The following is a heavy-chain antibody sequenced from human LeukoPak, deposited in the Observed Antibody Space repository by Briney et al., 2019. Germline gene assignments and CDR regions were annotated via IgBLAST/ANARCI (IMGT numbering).Heavy chain of an antibody. V-gene: IGHV3-21*01. J-gene: IGHJ4*02. CDR3: ARVGMVRGVMVDY. Sequence: GGSLRLSCAASGFTFSSYAMSWVRQAPGKGLEWVSSISSSSSYIYYADSVEGRFTISRDNAKNSLYLQMNSLRAEDTAVYYCARVGMVRGVMVDYWGQGTLVTVSS. CDR2: ISSSSSYI. D-gene: IGHD3-10*01. CDR1: GFTFSSYA.